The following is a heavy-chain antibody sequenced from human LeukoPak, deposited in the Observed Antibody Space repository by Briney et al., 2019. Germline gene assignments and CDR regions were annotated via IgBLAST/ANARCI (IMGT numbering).Heavy chain of an antibody. V-gene: IGHV3-20*04. CDR1: GFTFDDYG. J-gene: IGHJ6*03. D-gene: IGHD5-12*01. Sequence: GGSLRLSCAASGFTFDDYGMSWVRQAPGKGLEWVSGINWNGGSTGYADSVKGRFTISRDNAKNSLYLQMNSLRAEDTALYYCARYSGYDSHYYYYMDVWGKGTTVTVSS. CDR2: INWNGGST. CDR3: ARYSGYDSHYYYYMDV.